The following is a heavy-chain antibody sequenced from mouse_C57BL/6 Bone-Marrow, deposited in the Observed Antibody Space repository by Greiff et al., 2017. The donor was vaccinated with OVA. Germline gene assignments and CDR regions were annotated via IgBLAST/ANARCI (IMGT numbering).Heavy chain of an antibody. Sequence: EVQLQQSGPELVKPGASVKISCKASGYTFTDYYMNWVKQSHGKSLEWIGDINPNNGGTSYNQKFKGKATLTVDKSSSTAYMELRSLTSEDSAVYYCARRDQFAYWGQGTLVTVSA. D-gene: IGHD3-3*01. J-gene: IGHJ3*01. CDR1: GYTFTDYY. V-gene: IGHV1-26*01. CDR3: ARRDQFAY. CDR2: INPNNGGT.